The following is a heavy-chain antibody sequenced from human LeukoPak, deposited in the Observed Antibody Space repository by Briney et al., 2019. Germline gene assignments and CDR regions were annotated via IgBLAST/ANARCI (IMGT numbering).Heavy chain of an antibody. Sequence: GSLRLSCAASGFTFSGCAMHWVRQAPGKGLEWVAVISYDGSNKYYADSVKGRFTISRDNSKNTLYLQMNSLRAEDTAVYYCARGAYYSGSYRAYYFDYWGQGTLVTVSS. CDR1: GFTFSGCA. CDR2: ISYDGSNK. CDR3: ARGAYYSGSYRAYYFDY. D-gene: IGHD1-26*01. V-gene: IGHV3-30-3*01. J-gene: IGHJ4*02.